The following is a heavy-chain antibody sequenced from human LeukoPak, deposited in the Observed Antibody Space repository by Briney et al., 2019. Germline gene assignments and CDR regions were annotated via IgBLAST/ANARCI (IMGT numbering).Heavy chain of an antibody. V-gene: IGHV3-23*01. CDR3: AKNSGSSYDYYFDS. CDR2: ISDSGDNI. Sequence: GGSLRLSCAASGITFGSYAMSWVRQAPGKGLEWVSVISDSGDNIYYADFVKGRFTISRDNSKNTLYLQMNSLRAEDTAASYCAKNSGSSYDYYFDSWGQGTLVTVSS. J-gene: IGHJ4*02. D-gene: IGHD1-26*01. CDR1: GITFGSYA.